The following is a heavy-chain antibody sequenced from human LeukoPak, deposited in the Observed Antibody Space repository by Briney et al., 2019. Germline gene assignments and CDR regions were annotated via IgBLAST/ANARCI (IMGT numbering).Heavy chain of an antibody. CDR3: ARVSGRLERQSDLDY. CDR1: GFTFSSYS. J-gene: IGHJ4*02. Sequence: KTGRSLRLSCAASGFTFSSYSMNWVRQAPGKGLEWVSAISGDSTYIYNAGSVKGRFTISRDNAQASLHLQMISLRADDTAVYYCARVSGRLERQSDLDYWGQGTLVIVSS. D-gene: IGHD1-1*01. V-gene: IGHV3-21*01. CDR2: ISGDSTYI.